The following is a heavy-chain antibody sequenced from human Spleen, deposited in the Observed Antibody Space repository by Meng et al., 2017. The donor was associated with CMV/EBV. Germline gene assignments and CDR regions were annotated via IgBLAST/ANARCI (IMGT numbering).Heavy chain of an antibody. CDR1: GFTFDDYV. Sequence: GGSLRLSCAASGFTFDDYVMHWVRQAPGKGLDWVSGISWNGADTGYADSVKGRFIISRDNAKKSLYLEMNSLRAEDTAVYYCAGRGGQLWGQGTLVTVSS. D-gene: IGHD3-10*01. J-gene: IGHJ4*02. CDR3: AGRGGQL. V-gene: IGHV3-9*01. CDR2: ISWNGADT.